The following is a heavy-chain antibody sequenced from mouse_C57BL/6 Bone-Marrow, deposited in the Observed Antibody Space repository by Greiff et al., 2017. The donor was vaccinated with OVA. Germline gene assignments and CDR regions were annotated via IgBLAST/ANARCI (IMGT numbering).Heavy chain of an antibody. Sequence: EVKVVESGGDLVKPGGSLKLSCAASGFTFSSYGMSWVRQTPDKRLEWVATISSGGSYTYYPDSVKGRSTISRDNAKNTLYLQMSSLKSEDTAMYYCARRRIVIEDYYAMDYWGQGTSVTVSS. CDR2: ISSGGSYT. D-gene: IGHD2-5*01. CDR3: ARRRIVIEDYYAMDY. V-gene: IGHV5-6*02. J-gene: IGHJ4*01. CDR1: GFTFSSYG.